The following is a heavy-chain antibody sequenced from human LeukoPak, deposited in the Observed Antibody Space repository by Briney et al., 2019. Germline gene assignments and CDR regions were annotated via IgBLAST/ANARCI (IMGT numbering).Heavy chain of an antibody. Sequence: GRSLRLSCAASGFTFSSYAMHWVRQAPGKGLEWVAVISYDGSNKYYADSVKGRFTISRDNSKNTLYLQMNSLRAEDTAVYYCAREQNDYWGQGTLVTVSS. V-gene: IGHV3-30*04. CDR1: GFTFSSYA. CDR3: AREQNDY. J-gene: IGHJ4*02. CDR2: ISYDGSNK.